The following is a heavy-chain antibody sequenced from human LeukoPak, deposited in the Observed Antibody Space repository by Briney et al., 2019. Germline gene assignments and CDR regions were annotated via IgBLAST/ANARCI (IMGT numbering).Heavy chain of an antibody. J-gene: IGHJ4*02. CDR3: ARLVVGATFDY. V-gene: IGHV4-39*01. D-gene: IGHD1-26*01. Sequence: SETLSLTCTVSSGSISSSSYYWGWIRQPPGKGLEWIGNIYYSGSTYYNPSFKSRVTISVDTSKNQFSLRLSSVTAADTAVYYCARLVVGATFDYWGQGTLVTVSS. CDR2: IYYSGST. CDR1: SGSISSSSYY.